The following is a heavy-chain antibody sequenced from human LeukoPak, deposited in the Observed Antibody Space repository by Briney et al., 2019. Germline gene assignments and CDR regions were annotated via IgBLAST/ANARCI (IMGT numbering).Heavy chain of an antibody. V-gene: IGHV3-74*01. CDR3: ARGRPHGNDY. CDR1: GFPFNIYS. D-gene: IGHD2-15*01. CDR2: IASDGSST. J-gene: IGHJ4*02. Sequence: PGGSLRLSCAASGFPFNIYSMNWVRQAPGKGLVWVSRIASDGSSTTYADSVKGRFSISRDNAKNTLYLQMNSLRVEDTAVYYCARGRPHGNDYWGQGTLVTVSS.